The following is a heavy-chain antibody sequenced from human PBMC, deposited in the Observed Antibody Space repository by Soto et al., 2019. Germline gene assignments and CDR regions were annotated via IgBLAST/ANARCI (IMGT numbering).Heavy chain of an antibody. CDR3: SRKSVWGAFEI. V-gene: IGHV1-18*01. Sequence: KVSCTASGYAFTSYGISWVRQAPGQGLEWMGWISAYNGNTNYAQKLQGRVTMTTDTSTSTAYMELRSLRADDTAVYYCSRKSVWGAFEIWGQGKMVTVS. J-gene: IGHJ3*02. CDR2: ISAYNGNT. D-gene: IGHD3-16*01. CDR1: GYAFTSYG.